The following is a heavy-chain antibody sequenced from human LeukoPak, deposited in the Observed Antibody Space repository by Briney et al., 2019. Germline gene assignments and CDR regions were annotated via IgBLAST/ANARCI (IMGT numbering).Heavy chain of an antibody. CDR1: GDSISSDGYA. J-gene: IGHJ4*02. CDR3: ARGLSIA. Sequence: SETLSLTCAVSGDSISSDGYAWNWIRQPPGKGLEWIGSIYYSGSTYYNPSLKSRVTISVDTSKNQFSLKLSSVTAADTAVYYCARGLSIAGGQGTLVTVSS. V-gene: IGHV4-30-2*03. CDR2: IYYSGST. D-gene: IGHD6-6*01.